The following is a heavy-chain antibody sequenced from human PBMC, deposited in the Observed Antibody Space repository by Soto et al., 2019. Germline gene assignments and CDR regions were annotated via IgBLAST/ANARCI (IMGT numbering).Heavy chain of an antibody. Sequence: VQVLESGGGLVQPGGSLRLSCAASGFTFSNYAMNWVRQAPGKGLEWVSAIGGSGSITNYAASVKGRFTISRDNSKITLYLQMNSLRAEDTAVYYCAKDRDFHYFYGMGVWGQVTTVTVSS. CDR3: AKDRDFHYFYGMGV. CDR1: GFTFSNYA. D-gene: IGHD3-10*01. J-gene: IGHJ6*02. V-gene: IGHV3-23*01. CDR2: IGGSGSIT.